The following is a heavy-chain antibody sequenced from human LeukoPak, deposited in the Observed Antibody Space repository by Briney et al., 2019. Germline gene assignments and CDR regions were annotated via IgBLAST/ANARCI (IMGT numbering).Heavy chain of an antibody. CDR2: IYTSGST. CDR1: GYSISSGYY. V-gene: IGHV4-61*02. J-gene: IGHJ4*02. Sequence: KPSETLSLTCAVSGYSISSGYYWGWIRQPAGKGLEWIGRIYTSGSTNYNPSLKSRVTISVDTSKNQFSLKLSSVTAADTAVYYCAREKVWSDYWGQGTLVTVSS. D-gene: IGHD3-3*01. CDR3: AREKVWSDY.